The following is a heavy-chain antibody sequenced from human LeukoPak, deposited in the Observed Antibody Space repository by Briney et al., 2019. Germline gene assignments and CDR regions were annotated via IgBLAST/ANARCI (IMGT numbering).Heavy chain of an antibody. V-gene: IGHV4-59*01. Sequence: PSESLSLTCTVSGDSISTTYWSWIRQSPGKGLEWVGYVSHTGSPDYSPSLKSRVTISADTSKNKIFLILASATAADTAVYYCVSGPLLRHEERRAGWALFDYWGQGTLVTVS. CDR3: VSGPLLRHEERRAGWALFDY. CDR1: GDSISTTY. J-gene: IGHJ4*02. D-gene: IGHD3-3*01. CDR2: VSHTGSP.